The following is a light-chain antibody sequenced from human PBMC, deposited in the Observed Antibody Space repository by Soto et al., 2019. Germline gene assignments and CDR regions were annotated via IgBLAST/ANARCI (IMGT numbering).Light chain of an antibody. CDR2: GAS. Sequence: AIQMTQSPSSLSASVGDRVTITCRASQGIGNDLAWYQQKPGKAPNLLIYGASNLQSGVPSRFSGSGSGTDFTLTISSLQPEDFATYYCLQDYNYPPWTFGQGTKVEIK. CDR1: QGIGND. V-gene: IGKV1-6*01. CDR3: LQDYNYPPWT. J-gene: IGKJ1*01.